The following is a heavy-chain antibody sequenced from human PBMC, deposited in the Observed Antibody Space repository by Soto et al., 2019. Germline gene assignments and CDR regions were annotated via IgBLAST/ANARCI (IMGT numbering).Heavy chain of an antibody. CDR1: AFSVSSDR. V-gene: IGHV3-33*01. J-gene: IGHJ4*02. D-gene: IGHD3-22*01. CDR3: ARDQTDSGGYSEY. CDR2: MWKDGRNE. Sequence: GGALRLSSKPSAFSVSSDRMHWIRQAPGKVGEWLPIMWKDGRNEYYADSVNGRFTISGDNSKDTLYVQLNNLRAEDTAVYFCARDQTDSGGYSEYWGQGTLVTVSS.